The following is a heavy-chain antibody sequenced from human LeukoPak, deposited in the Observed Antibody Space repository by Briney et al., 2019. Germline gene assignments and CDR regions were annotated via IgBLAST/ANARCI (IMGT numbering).Heavy chain of an antibody. J-gene: IGHJ3*02. CDR2: IYYRGST. Sequence: SETLSLTCTVSGGSISNYHWSWIRQPPGKGLGWIGYIYYRGSTKYNPSLESRVTKSVDMSKNQFSLKLNSVTAADTAVYYCVRVQADGHSDIWGQGTMVTVSS. V-gene: IGHV4-59*01. CDR1: GGSISNYH. CDR3: VRVQADGHSDI. D-gene: IGHD5-24*01.